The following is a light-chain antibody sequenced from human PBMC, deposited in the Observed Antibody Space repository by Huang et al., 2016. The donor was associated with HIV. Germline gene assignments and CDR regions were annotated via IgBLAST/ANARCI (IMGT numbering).Light chain of an antibody. Sequence: VMTQSPASLSASPGARVTLPCRARQGVRTNLAWYQQKPGQAPTLLRFGAATRATGTPHRFSGSGSGTEFTLTITSLQSSDSAIYYCQQYNDWPPLTFGGGTKVEI. CDR3: QQYNDWPPLT. J-gene: IGKJ4*01. V-gene: IGKV3D-15*01. CDR1: QGVRTN. CDR2: GAA.